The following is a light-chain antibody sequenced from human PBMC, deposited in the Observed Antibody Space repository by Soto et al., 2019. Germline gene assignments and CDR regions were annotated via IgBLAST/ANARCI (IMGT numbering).Light chain of an antibody. CDR1: QSLSSSY. CDR2: GSF. V-gene: IGKV3-20*01. CDR3: QQYGSLIT. Sequence: EIVLTQSPGTLAVSPGERATLSCRASQSLSSSYLAWYQQKSGQAPRLLIYGSFSRATGIPDRFSGSGSGTDFTLPISRLEPEDFAVYYCQQYGSLITFGQGTRLEIK. J-gene: IGKJ5*01.